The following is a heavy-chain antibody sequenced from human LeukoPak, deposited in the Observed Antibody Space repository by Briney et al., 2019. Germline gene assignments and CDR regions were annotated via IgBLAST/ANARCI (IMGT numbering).Heavy chain of an antibody. J-gene: IGHJ3*02. V-gene: IGHV3-23*01. D-gene: IGHD3-22*01. Sequence: GGSLRLSCAASGFTFSSYTMSWVRQAPGKGLEWVSAISGSGGSTYYADSVKGRFTISRDNSKNTLYLQMNSLRAEDTAVYYCAKVGYDSPHFDIWGQGTMVTVSS. CDR3: AKVGYDSPHFDI. CDR2: ISGSGGST. CDR1: GFTFSSYT.